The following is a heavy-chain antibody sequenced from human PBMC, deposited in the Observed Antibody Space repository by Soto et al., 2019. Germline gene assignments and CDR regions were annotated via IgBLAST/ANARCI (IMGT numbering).Heavy chain of an antibody. J-gene: IGHJ4*02. CDR2: IYHSGST. CDR3: AAGGGLPRYY. Sequence: QLQLQESGSGLVKPSQTLSLTCAVSGGSISSGGYSWSWIRQPPGKGLEWIGYIYHSGSTYNPSPKSRVTISVDRSKNQFSLKLSPVTAADTAVYYCAAGGGLPRYYWGQGTLVTVSS. V-gene: IGHV4-30-2*01. D-gene: IGHD5-12*01. CDR1: GGSISSGGYS.